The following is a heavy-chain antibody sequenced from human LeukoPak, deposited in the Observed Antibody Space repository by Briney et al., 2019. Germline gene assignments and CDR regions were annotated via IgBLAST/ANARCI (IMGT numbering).Heavy chain of an antibody. V-gene: IGHV3-53*01. CDR1: GFTVSSNY. CDR2: IYNDGRA. CDR3: NFRQDY. Sequence: GGSLRLSCATSGFTVSSNYVSWVRQAPGKGLEWVSLIYNDGRADYADFVKGRFAISSDSSKDTVYLQMNSLRADDTAVYYCNFRQDYWGQGILVTVSS. J-gene: IGHJ4*02.